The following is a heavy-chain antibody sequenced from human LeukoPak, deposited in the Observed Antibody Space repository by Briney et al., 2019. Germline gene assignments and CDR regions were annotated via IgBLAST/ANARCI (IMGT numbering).Heavy chain of an antibody. V-gene: IGHV3-23*01. D-gene: IGHD3-22*01. CDR1: GFTFSSYG. CDR3: AKDSLSGYSAS. Sequence: GGSLRLSCAASGFTFSSYGMNWVRQAPGKGPEWVSGISGRGGSTYYADSVKGRFTISRDNSKKILYLQMNSLRAEDTAVYYCAKDSLSGYSASGGRGPLVTVPS. CDR2: ISGRGGST. J-gene: IGHJ4*02.